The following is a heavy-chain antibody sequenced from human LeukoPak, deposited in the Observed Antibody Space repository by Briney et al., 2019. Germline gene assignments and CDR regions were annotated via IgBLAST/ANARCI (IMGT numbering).Heavy chain of an antibody. J-gene: IGHJ4*02. CDR1: GFTFSSYS. CDR3: ARDPKGHYYFDY. Sequence: PGGSLRLSCAASGFTFSSYSMNWVRQAPGKGLEWVSSISSSSSYIYYADSVKGRFTISRDNAKNSLYLQMNSLRAEDTAVYYCARDPKGHYYFDYWGQGTLVTVSS. V-gene: IGHV3-21*01. CDR2: ISSSSSYI.